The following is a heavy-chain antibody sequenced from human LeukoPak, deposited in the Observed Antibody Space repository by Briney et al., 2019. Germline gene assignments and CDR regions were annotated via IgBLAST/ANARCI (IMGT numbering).Heavy chain of an antibody. V-gene: IGHV3-74*01. D-gene: IGHD3-3*01. CDR2: INSDGSST. CDR3: ARDNTIFGVVMRT. CDR1: GFTFSSYW. J-gene: IGHJ5*02. Sequence: PGGSLRLSCAASGFTFSSYWMHWVRQAPGEGLVWVSRINSDGSSTSYADSVKGRFTISRDNAKNTLYLQMNSLRAEDTAVYYCARDNTIFGVVMRTWGQGTLVTVSS.